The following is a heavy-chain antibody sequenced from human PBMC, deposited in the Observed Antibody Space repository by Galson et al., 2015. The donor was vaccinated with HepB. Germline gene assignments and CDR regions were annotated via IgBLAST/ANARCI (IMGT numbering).Heavy chain of an antibody. D-gene: IGHD3-10*01. V-gene: IGHV3-13*04. CDR1: GFTFSSYD. CDR3: ARATNYGSGSSHWYFDL. CDR2: IGTAGDT. Sequence: SLRLSCAASGFTFSSYDMHWVRQATGKGLEWVSAIGTAGDTYYPGSVKGRFTISRENAKNSLYLQMNSLRAGDTAVYYCARATNYGSGSSHWYFDLWGRGTLVTVSS. J-gene: IGHJ2*01.